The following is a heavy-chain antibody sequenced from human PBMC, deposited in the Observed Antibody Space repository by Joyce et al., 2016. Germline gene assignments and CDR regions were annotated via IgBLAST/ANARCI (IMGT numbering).Heavy chain of an antibody. J-gene: IGHJ4*02. CDR1: GGPFSNYA. CDR2: VIPMFGTA. CDR3: AFADY. V-gene: IGHV1-69*01. Sequence: QVQLVQSGAEVKNPGSSVRVSCKASGGPFSNYASSWFRQAPGERPEWKGGVIPMFGTAVYAQKFRGRVNSTTDESSTNMQLSSLRLEDTAVYYCAFADYWGQGTLVTVSS.